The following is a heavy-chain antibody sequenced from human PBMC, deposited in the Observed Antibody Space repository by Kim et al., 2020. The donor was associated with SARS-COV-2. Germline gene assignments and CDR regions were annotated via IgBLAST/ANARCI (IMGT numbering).Heavy chain of an antibody. CDR1: GFIVKRYA. Sequence: GGSLRLSCAASGFIVKRYAMPWVRQPPGKGLEWVAVVCNNGNKNYAADLVSRFIMSTRSYSKTAYLLINSLRTADAAAYYYSTKEDLGGWGHAKDVCGQG. CDR2: VCNNGNKN. J-gene: IGHJ6*02. V-gene: IGHV3-33*03. CDR3: STKEDLGGWGHAKDV. D-gene: IGHD5-12*01.